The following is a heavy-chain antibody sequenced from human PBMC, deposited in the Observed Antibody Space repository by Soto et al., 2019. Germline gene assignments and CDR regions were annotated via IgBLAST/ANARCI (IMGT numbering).Heavy chain of an antibody. CDR1: GFTFSSYA. J-gene: IGHJ6*02. CDR3: ARSGPYYYGMGV. Sequence: QVQLVESGGGVVQPGRSLRLSCAASGFTFSSYAMHWVRQAPGKGLEWVAVISYDGSNKYYADSVKGRFTISRDNSKNTLYLQMNSLRAEDTAVYYCARSGPYYYGMGVWGQGTTVTVSS. CDR2: ISYDGSNK. V-gene: IGHV3-30-3*01.